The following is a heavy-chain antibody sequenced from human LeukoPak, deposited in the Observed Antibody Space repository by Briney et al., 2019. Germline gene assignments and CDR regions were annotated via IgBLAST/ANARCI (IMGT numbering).Heavy chain of an antibody. CDR2: IYYSGST. V-gene: IGHV4-39*07. CDR3: ARDGYTNYYYGMDV. Sequence: SETLSLTCTVSGGSISSSSDYWGWIRQPPGKGLEWIGSIYYSGSTYYNPSLKSRVTISVDTSKNQFSLKLSSVTAADTAVYYCARDGYTNYYYGMDVWGQGTTVTVSS. CDR1: GGSISSSSDY. J-gene: IGHJ6*02. D-gene: IGHD5-24*01.